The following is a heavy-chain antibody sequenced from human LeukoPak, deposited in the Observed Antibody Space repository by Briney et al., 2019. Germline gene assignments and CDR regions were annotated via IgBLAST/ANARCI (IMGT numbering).Heavy chain of an antibody. CDR2: IYYSGST. D-gene: IGHD4-23*01. J-gene: IGHJ3*02. CDR1: GYSISSGYY. CDR3: ARDSGGNRKFDAFDI. Sequence: SETLSLTCTVSGYSISSGYYWGWIRQPPGKGLEWIGYIYYSGSTNYNPSLKSRVTILVDTSKNQFSLKLSSVTAADTAVYYCARDSGGNRKFDAFDIWGQGTMVTVSS. V-gene: IGHV4-38-2*02.